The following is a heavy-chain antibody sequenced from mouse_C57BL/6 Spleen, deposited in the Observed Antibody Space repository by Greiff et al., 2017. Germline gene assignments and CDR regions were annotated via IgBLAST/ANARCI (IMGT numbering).Heavy chain of an antibody. CDR2: ISNGGGST. J-gene: IGHJ1*03. CDR3: ARQGDGYYGYFDV. D-gene: IGHD2-3*01. CDR1: GFTFSDYY. Sequence: EVKLMESGGGLVQPGGSLKLSCAASGFTFSDYYMYWVRQTPEKRLEWVAYISNGGGSTYYPDTVKGRFTISRDNAKNTLYLQMSRLKSEDTAMYYCARQGDGYYGYFDVWGTGTTVTVSS. V-gene: IGHV5-12*01.